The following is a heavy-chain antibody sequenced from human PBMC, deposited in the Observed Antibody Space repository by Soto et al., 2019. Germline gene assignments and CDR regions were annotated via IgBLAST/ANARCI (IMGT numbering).Heavy chain of an antibody. CDR1: GFTFSSYG. Sequence: GSLRLSCAASGFTFSSYGMHWVRQAPGKGLEWVAVISYDGSNKYYADSVKGRFTISRDNAKNSLYLQMNSLRAEDTAVYYCAVVGATTRYYYYYGMDVWGQGTTVTVSS. J-gene: IGHJ6*02. D-gene: IGHD1-26*01. CDR2: ISYDGSNK. CDR3: AVVGATTRYYYYYGMDV. V-gene: IGHV3-30*03.